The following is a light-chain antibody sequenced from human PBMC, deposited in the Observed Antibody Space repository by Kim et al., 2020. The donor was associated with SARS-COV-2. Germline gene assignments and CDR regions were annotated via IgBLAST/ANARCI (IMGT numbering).Light chain of an antibody. CDR2: GKN. J-gene: IGLJ3*02. CDR3: NSRDSSGNHLGV. CDR1: SLRSYY. Sequence: LGQTVRITCQGDSLRSYYASWYQQKPGQAPVLVIYGKNNRPSGIPDRFSGSSSGNTASLTITGAQAEDEADYYCNSRDSSGNHLGVFGAGTKVTVL. V-gene: IGLV3-19*01.